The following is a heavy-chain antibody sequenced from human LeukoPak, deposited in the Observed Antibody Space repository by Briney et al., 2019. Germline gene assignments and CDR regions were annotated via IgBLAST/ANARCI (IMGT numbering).Heavy chain of an antibody. V-gene: IGHV1-2*02. D-gene: IGHD4-17*01. Sequence: GASVKASCKASGYTFTSYYMHWVRQAPGQGFEWMGWINPNTGGTHYAQNFQGRVTMTRDTSISTAYMAFSRLKSDDTAVYFCARGDGDYVGNDYWGHGTLVTVSS. CDR3: ARGDGDYVGNDY. CDR2: INPNTGGT. CDR1: GYTFTSYY. J-gene: IGHJ4*01.